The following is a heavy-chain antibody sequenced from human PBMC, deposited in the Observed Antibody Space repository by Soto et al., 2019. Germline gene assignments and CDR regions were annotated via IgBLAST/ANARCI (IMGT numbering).Heavy chain of an antibody. J-gene: IGHJ4*02. Sequence: GSLRLSCAASGFTFSSYWMSWVRQAPGKGLEWVANIKQDGSEKYYVDSVKGRFTISRDNAKNSLYLQMNSLRAEDTAVYYCARNPQGYCSGGSCPFDYWGQGTLVTVS. CDR1: GFTFSSYW. V-gene: IGHV3-7*03. CDR2: IKQDGSEK. D-gene: IGHD2-15*01. CDR3: ARNPQGYCSGGSCPFDY.